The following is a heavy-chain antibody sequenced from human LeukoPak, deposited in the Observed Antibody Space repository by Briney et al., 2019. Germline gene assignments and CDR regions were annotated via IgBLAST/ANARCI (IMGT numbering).Heavy chain of an antibody. J-gene: IGHJ4*02. D-gene: IGHD2-21*02. CDR3: ARRPYCGSDCYLFDY. CDR1: GFTFSSYW. Sequence: AGGSLRLSCAASGFTFSSYWMSWVRQAPGKGLEWVANMKQDGSEKYYVDSVKGRFTISRDNAKNSLYLQMNSLRAEDTAVYYCARRPYCGSDCYLFDYWGQGTLVTVSS. V-gene: IGHV3-7*01. CDR2: MKQDGSEK.